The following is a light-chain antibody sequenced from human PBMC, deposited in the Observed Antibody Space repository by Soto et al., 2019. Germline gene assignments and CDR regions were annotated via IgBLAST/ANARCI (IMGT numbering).Light chain of an antibody. Sequence: EIVLTQSPATLSLSPGERATLSCRASQSVSSYLAWYQQKPGQAPRLLIYGASNRATGIPARFSGSGSGTDFTLTISSLEPEDFAVYYCQQRSNWPATFGQGTKV. CDR2: GAS. CDR1: QSVSSY. CDR3: QQRSNWPAT. V-gene: IGKV3-11*01. J-gene: IGKJ1*01.